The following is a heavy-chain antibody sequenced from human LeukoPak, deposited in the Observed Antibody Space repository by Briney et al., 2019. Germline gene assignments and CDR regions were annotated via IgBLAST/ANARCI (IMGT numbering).Heavy chain of an antibody. D-gene: IGHD6-13*01. J-gene: IGHJ6*03. V-gene: IGHV1-69*06. CDR1: GGTFSSYA. CDR2: IIPIFGTA. Sequence: GASVKVSCKASGGTFSSYAISWVRQAPGQGLEWMGGIIPIFGTANYAQKFQGRVTITADKSTSTAYMELSSPRSEDTAVYYCARSQQLVLNYYYYMDVWGKGTTVTVSS. CDR3: ARSQQLVLNYYYYMDV.